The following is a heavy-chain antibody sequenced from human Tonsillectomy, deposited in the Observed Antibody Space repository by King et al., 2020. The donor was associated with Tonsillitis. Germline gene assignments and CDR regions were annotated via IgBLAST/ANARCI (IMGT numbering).Heavy chain of an antibody. Sequence: EVQLVESGGGLVQPGGSLRLSCAASGFTFSSYWMHWVRQAPGKGLVWVSRINSDGSSTSYADSVKGRFTISRDNAKNTLYLQMNSLRAEDTALYYCARGGRSGRAPFDYWGQGTLVTVSS. CDR2: INSDGSST. V-gene: IGHV3-74*01. CDR1: GFTFSSYW. J-gene: IGHJ4*02. CDR3: ARGGRSGRAPFDY. D-gene: IGHD3-3*01.